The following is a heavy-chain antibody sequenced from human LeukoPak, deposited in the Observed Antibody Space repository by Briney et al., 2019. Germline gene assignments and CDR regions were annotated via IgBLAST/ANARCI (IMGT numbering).Heavy chain of an antibody. CDR1: GYTFTTYD. CDR3: ARNPYGTGHFDP. V-gene: IGHV1-8*01. Sequence: ASVKVSCKAAGYTFTTYDINWVRQATGRGLEWLGWMSPNNGHTGYARKFQGRVTLTRDTSINTAYMELSSLTSEDTAVYYCARNPYGTGHFDPWGQGSLVTVSS. CDR2: MSPNNGHT. J-gene: IGHJ5*02. D-gene: IGHD2-8*02.